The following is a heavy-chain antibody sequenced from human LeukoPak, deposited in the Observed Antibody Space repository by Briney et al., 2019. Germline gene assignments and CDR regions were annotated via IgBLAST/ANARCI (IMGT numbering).Heavy chain of an antibody. CDR3: AKGIDISWTMGYFDY. CDR1: GFTFSTYA. Sequence: PGGSLRLSCAASGFTFSTYAISWVRQATGKGLEWVAVISYDGSNKYYADSVKGRFTISRDNSKNTLYLQMNSLRAEDTAVYYCAKGIDISWTMGYFDYWGQGTLVTVSS. V-gene: IGHV3-30-3*01. D-gene: IGHD1-1*01. CDR2: ISYDGSNK. J-gene: IGHJ4*02.